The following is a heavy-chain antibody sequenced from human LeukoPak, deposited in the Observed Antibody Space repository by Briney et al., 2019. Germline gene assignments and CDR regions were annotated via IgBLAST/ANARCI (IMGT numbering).Heavy chain of an antibody. CDR3: ARGLRTTVRSDY. CDR2: MNPNSGNT. J-gene: IGHJ4*02. Sequence: ASVKVSCKASGYTFTSYDINWVRQATGQGLEWMGWMNPNSGNTGYAQKFQGRVTITRNTSISTAYMELSSRRSEETSVYYCARGLRTTVRSDYWGQGTLVTVSS. V-gene: IGHV1-8*03. D-gene: IGHD4-11*01. CDR1: GYTFTSYD.